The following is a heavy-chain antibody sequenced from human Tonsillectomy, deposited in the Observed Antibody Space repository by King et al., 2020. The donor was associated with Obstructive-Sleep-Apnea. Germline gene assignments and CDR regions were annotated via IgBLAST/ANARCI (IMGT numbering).Heavy chain of an antibody. CDR2: MSWNRGSI. Sequence: VQLVESGGGLVQPGRSLRLSCAASGFIFYDYAMHWVRQAPGKGLEWVSGMSWNRGSIGFADAVKGRFTISRDNAKNSPHLQMNSLRAEDTAFYYCAKDNSSGWYRGLDYWGQGTLVIVSS. J-gene: IGHJ4*02. CDR3: AKDNSSGWYRGLDY. V-gene: IGHV3-9*01. CDR1: GFIFYDYA. D-gene: IGHD6-19*01.